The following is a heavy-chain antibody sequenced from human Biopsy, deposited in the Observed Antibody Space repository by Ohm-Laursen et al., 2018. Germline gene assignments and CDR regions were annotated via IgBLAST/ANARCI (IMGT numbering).Heavy chain of an antibody. V-gene: IGHV1-24*01. CDR1: GYTLTELS. CDR3: AADINVWNVNY. J-gene: IGHJ4*02. Sequence: SVKVSCKVSGYTLTELSMHWVRQAPGKGLEWMGGFAPENGKTVYAQNFQARVSMTEDTSTDTAYMELRGLRSEDTAVYYCAADINVWNVNYWGQGTQVTVSS. CDR2: FAPENGKT. D-gene: IGHD1-1*01.